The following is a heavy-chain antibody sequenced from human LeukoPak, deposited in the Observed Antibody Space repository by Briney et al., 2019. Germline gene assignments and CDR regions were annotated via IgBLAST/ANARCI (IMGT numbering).Heavy chain of an antibody. CDR2: INPDSGGT. V-gene: IGHV1-2*02. D-gene: IGHD2-2*01. CDR3: AREGYQLLYNTFDY. J-gene: IGHJ4*02. CDR1: GYTYAGYY. Sequence: ASVKVSCKASGYTYAGYYIYWVRQAPGQGLEWMGWINPDSGGTNYAQKFRGRVTMTRDTSISTAYMELSRLRSDGTAVYYCAREGYQLLYNTFDYWGQGTLVTVSS.